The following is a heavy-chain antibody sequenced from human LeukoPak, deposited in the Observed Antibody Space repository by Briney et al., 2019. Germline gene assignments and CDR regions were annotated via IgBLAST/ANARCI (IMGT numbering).Heavy chain of an antibody. V-gene: IGHV3-30-3*01. CDR3: ARESDSNYDPFGY. Sequence: SGGSLRLSCAASGFTFSSYAMHWVRQAPGKGLEWVAVISYDGSNKYYADSVKGRFTISRDNSKNTLYLQMNSLRGEDTAVYYCARESDSNYDPFGYWGQGTLVTVSS. CDR2: ISYDGSNK. J-gene: IGHJ4*02. CDR1: GFTFSSYA. D-gene: IGHD4-11*01.